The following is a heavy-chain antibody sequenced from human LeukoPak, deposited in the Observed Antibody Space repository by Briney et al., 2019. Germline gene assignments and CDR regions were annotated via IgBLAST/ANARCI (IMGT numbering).Heavy chain of an antibody. V-gene: IGHV3-23*01. CDR3: AKDPFTMIVVVPYFDY. J-gene: IGHJ4*02. D-gene: IGHD3-22*01. CDR2: ISGSGGST. Sequence: GGSLRLSCAASGFTFSSYAMSWVRQAPGKGLEWVSAISGSGGSTYYADSVKGRFTISRDNSKNTLYLQMNSLRAEDAAVYYCAKDPFTMIVVVPYFDYWGQGTLVTVSS. CDR1: GFTFSSYA.